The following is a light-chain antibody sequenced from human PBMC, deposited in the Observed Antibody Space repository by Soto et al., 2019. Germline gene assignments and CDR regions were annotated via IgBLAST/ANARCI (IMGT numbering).Light chain of an antibody. J-gene: IGLJ2*01. CDR3: SSRTTNTTVV. V-gene: IGLV2-14*01. Sequence: QSALTQPASVSGSPGQSITISGTGTSSDVGAHNFVSWCQQHPGKAPKRIMYEGSYRPSGVSNRFSGSKSGNTASLTILGLRSEDEADYYCSSRTTNTTVVFGGGTKVTVL. CDR2: EGS. CDR1: SSDVGAHNF.